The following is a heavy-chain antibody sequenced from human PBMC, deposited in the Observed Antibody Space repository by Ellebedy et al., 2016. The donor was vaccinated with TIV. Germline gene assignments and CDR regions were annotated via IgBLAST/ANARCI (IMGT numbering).Heavy chain of an antibody. V-gene: IGHV3-23*01. CDR3: VRGGVFGYCRGGDCYLDAFDL. CDR2: ISENGRST. Sequence: GESLKISCAASGFTFSSIVMTWVRQAPGKGLEWVSVISENGRSTYYADSVKGRFSISRDNSENTVYLLMNSLRADDTAVYYCVRGGVFGYCRGGDCYLDAFDLWGQGTRVTVSS. J-gene: IGHJ3*01. D-gene: IGHD2-15*01. CDR1: GFTFSSIV.